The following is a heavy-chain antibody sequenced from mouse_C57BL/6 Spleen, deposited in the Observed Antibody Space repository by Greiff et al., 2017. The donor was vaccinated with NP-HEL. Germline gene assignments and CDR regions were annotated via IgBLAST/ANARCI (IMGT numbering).Heavy chain of an antibody. V-gene: IGHV1-81*01. CDR1: GYTFTSYG. Sequence: QVQLQQSGAELARPGASVKLSCKASGYTFTSYGISWVKQRTGQGLEWIGEIYPRSGNTYYNEKFKGKATLTADKSSSTAYMELRSLTSEDSAVYFCARGEGQLRLRDAYWGQGTLVTVSA. J-gene: IGHJ3*01. D-gene: IGHD3-2*02. CDR2: IYPRSGNT. CDR3: ARGEGQLRLRDAY.